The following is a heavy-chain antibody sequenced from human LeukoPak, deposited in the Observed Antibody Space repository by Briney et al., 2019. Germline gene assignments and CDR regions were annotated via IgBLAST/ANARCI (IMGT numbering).Heavy chain of an antibody. CDR3: ARVLTHSSGWYGAFDI. CDR2: INHSGST. D-gene: IGHD6-19*01. Sequence: SETLSLTCAVYGGSFSGYYWSWIRQPPGKGLEWIGEINHSGSTNYNPSLKSRVTISVDTSKNQFSLKLSSVTAADTAVYYCARVLTHSSGWYGAFDIWGQGTMVTVSS. V-gene: IGHV4-34*01. J-gene: IGHJ3*02. CDR1: GGSFSGYY.